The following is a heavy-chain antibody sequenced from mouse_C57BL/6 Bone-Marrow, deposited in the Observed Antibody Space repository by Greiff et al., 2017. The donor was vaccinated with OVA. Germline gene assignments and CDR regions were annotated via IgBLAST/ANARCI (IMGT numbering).Heavy chain of an antibody. Sequence: QVQLQQSGAELVKPGASVKLSCKASGYTFTSYWMHWVKQRPGQGLEWIGMIHPNSGSTNYNEKFKSKATLTVDKSSSTAYMQLSSLTSEDSAVYYCARSGWLLFDYWGQGTTLTVSS. V-gene: IGHV1-64*01. J-gene: IGHJ2*01. CDR3: ARSGWLLFDY. CDR1: GYTFTSYW. CDR2: IHPNSGST. D-gene: IGHD2-3*01.